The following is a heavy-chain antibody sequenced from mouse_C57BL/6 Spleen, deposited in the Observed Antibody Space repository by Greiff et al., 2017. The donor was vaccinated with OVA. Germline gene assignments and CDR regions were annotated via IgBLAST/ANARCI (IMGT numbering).Heavy chain of an antibody. Sequence: DVQLQESGPELVKPGASVKIPCKASGYTFTDYNMDWVKQSHGKSLEWIGDINPNNGGTIYNQKFKGKATLTVDKSSSTAYMELRSLTSEDTAVYYCARSGSSHWWYFDVWGTGTTVTVSS. D-gene: IGHD1-1*01. CDR3: ARSGSSHWWYFDV. CDR1: GYTFTDYN. J-gene: IGHJ1*03. CDR2: INPNNGGT. V-gene: IGHV1-18*01.